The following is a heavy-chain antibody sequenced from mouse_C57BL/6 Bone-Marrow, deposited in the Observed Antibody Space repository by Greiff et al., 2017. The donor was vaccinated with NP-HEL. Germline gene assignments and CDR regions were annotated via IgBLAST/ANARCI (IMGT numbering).Heavy chain of an antibody. D-gene: IGHD1-1*01. CDR1: GYSFTGYY. Sequence: VQLQQSGPELVKPGASVKISCKASGYSFTGYYMHWVKQSHGNILDWIGYIYPYNGVSSYNQKFKGKATLTVDKSSSTAYMELRSLTSEDPTVYYCARGDYYGSSSYFDYWGQGTTLTVSS. J-gene: IGHJ2*01. CDR2: IYPYNGVS. CDR3: ARGDYYGSSSYFDY. V-gene: IGHV1-31*01.